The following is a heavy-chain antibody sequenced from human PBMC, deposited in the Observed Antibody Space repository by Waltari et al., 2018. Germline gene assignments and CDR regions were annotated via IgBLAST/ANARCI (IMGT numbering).Heavy chain of an antibody. CDR2: SNSNSGNT. V-gene: IGHV1-8*01. J-gene: IGHJ4*02. D-gene: IGHD3-16*01. CDR3: ARSPRGGDKAY. CDR1: GCPFTSYD. Sequence: QVQLVKSGAEVQKPGGSVKVSCTASGCPFTSYDLNGVRQATGQGLEWMGWSNSNSGNTGYAQKFQGRVTMTRNTSISPAYMEVSSLRSEDTAVYYCARSPRGGDKAYWGQGTLVTVSS.